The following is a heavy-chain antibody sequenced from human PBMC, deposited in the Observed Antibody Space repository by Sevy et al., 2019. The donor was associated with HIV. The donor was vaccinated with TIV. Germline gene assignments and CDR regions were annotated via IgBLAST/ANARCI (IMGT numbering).Heavy chain of an antibody. CDR3: AKNPVWDDGSSPIDY. V-gene: IGHV3-21*01. CDR2: ISSRSSYI. J-gene: IGHJ4*02. CDR1: GFTFSSNT. D-gene: IGHD1-1*01. Sequence: GGSLRLSCAASGFTFSSNTMNWVRQAPEKGLEWVSSISSRSSYIYYTDSVKGRFITSRDDAKNSLYLDMHSLRVEDTAVYYCAKNPVWDDGSSPIDYWGQGTLVTVSS.